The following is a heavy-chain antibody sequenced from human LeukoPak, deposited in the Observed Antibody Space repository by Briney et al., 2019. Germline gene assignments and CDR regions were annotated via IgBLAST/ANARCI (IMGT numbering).Heavy chain of an antibody. V-gene: IGHV3-66*03. CDR3: AKEAVRGYFVGVGPTYYFDY. CDR2: IYSGST. CDR1: GFTVTSNS. Sequence: GGSLRLSCTVSGFTVTSNSMSWVRQAPGKGLEWVSFIYSGSTHYSDSVKGRFTISRDNSKNTLYLQMNSLRAEDTAVYYCAKEAVRGYFVGVGPTYYFDYWGQGTLVTVSS. J-gene: IGHJ4*02. D-gene: IGHD3-9*01.